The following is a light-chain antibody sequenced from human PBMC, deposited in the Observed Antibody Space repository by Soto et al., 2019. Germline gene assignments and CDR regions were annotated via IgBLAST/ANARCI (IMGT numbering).Light chain of an antibody. CDR1: QSVSSS. CDR2: GAS. CDR3: QQFGSSPRT. Sequence: EIAMTQSPATLSVSPGERATLSCRASQSVSSSLAWYQQKPGQAPRLLIYGASTRATGIPARFSGSGSGTDFTLTISSLQPEDFAVYYCQQFGSSPRTFGQGTKVDIK. J-gene: IGKJ1*01. V-gene: IGKV3-15*01.